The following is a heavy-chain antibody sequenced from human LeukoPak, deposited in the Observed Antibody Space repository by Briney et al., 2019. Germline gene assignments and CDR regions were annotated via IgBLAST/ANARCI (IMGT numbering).Heavy chain of an antibody. Sequence: NASETLSLTCAVYGGSFSGYYWSWIRQPPGKGLEWIGEINHSGSTNYNPSLKSRVTISVDTSKNQFSLKLSSVTAADTAVYYCARRRRGSYRQPDYWGQGTLVTVSS. D-gene: IGHD3-16*02. CDR2: INHSGST. V-gene: IGHV4-34*01. J-gene: IGHJ4*02. CDR1: GGSFSGYY. CDR3: ARRRRGSYRQPDY.